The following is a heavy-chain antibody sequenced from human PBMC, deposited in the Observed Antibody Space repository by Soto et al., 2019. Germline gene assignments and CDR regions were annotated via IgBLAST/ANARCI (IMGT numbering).Heavy chain of an antibody. D-gene: IGHD4-17*01. J-gene: IGHJ4*02. V-gene: IGHV3-73*01. CDR2: IRSKANSYAT. CDR3: TRGYGEYGQIDY. CDR1: GFTFSGSA. Sequence: EVQLVESGGGLVQPGGSLKLSCAASGFTFSGSAMHWVRQASGKGLEWVGRIRSKANSYATAYAASVKVRCTISRDDSKNTAYLQMNSLKTEDTAVYYCTRGYGEYGQIDYWGQGTLVTVSS.